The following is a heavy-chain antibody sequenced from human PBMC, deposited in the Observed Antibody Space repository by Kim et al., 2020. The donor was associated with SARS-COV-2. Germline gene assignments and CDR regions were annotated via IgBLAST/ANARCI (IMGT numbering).Heavy chain of an antibody. J-gene: IGHJ4*02. D-gene: IGHD5-12*01. V-gene: IGHV5-10-1*01. CDR3: ARRGGGYPKLDY. Sequence: NYSPSFQGDVTISADKSISTAYLQWSSLKASDTAMYYCARRGGGYPKLDYWGQGTLVTVSS.